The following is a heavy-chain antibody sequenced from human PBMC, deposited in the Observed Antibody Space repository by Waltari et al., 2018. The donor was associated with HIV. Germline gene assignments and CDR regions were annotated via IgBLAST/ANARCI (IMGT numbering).Heavy chain of an antibody. CDR3: ARDPEMATKWGY. J-gene: IGHJ4*02. V-gene: IGHV3-53*01. CDR1: GFTVSSNY. CDR2: SYSGGST. Sequence: EVQLVESGGGLLQPGASLRLSCAAPGFTVSSNYMRWVRQAPGKGLELVSVSYSGGSTDYADSVKGRFTISRDNSKNTLYLQMNSLRAEDTAVYYCARDPEMATKWGYWGQGTLVTVSS. D-gene: IGHD5-12*01.